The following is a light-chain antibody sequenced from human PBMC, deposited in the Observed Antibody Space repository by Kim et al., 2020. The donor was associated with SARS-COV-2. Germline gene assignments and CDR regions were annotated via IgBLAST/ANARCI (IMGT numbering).Light chain of an antibody. CDR1: QSVNNS. CDR2: GAS. J-gene: IGKJ3*01. Sequence: WSTGEIATLSCRASQSVNNSLAGDQQKPGQAPRLLIYGASNRATGIPDRFSGSGSGTDFTLTISRLEPEDFAVYYCQLYISSPLPFGPGTKVDIK. CDR3: QLYISSPLP. V-gene: IGKV3-20*01.